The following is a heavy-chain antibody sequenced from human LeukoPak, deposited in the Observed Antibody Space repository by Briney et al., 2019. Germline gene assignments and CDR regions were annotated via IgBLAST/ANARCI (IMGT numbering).Heavy chain of an antibody. D-gene: IGHD6-6*01. Sequence: GGSLRLSCAASGFTFINYWMTWVRQAPGKGREWVANINQDGSVKYYADSVKGRFTISRDNAKNSVYLQINSLGVEDTAVYYCARIVYSSSSNDYWGQGTLVTVSS. CDR2: INQDGSVK. V-gene: IGHV3-7*01. CDR3: ARIVYSSSSNDY. J-gene: IGHJ4*02. CDR1: GFTFINYW.